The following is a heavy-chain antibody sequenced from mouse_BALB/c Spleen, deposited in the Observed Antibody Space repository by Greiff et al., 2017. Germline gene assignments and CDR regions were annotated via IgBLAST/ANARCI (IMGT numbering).Heavy chain of an antibody. CDR1: GFNIKDYY. V-gene: IGHV14-1*02. Sequence: VQLQQSGAELVRPGALVKLSCKASGFNIKDYYMHWVKQRPEQGLGWIGWIDPENGNTIYDPKFQGKASITADTSSNTAYLQLSSLTSEDTAVYYCARSGNYGFAYWGQGTLVTVSA. CDR2: IDPENGNT. CDR3: ARSGNYGFAY. D-gene: IGHD2-1*01. J-gene: IGHJ3*01.